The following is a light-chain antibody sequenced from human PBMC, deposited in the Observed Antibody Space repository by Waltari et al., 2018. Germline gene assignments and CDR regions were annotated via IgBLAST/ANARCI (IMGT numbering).Light chain of an antibody. CDR2: GAS. J-gene: IGKJ1*01. V-gene: IGKV3-15*01. CDR1: QSIRSN. CDR3: QQYDNWLGT. Sequence: EIVIMQSPSTLSVFPGSRATLSRRASQSIRSNLAWYQHKTGQAPRLLIYGASTRATGIPARFSGSGSGTEFTLTISSLQSEDFAVYFCQQYDNWLGTFGQGTKVEIK.